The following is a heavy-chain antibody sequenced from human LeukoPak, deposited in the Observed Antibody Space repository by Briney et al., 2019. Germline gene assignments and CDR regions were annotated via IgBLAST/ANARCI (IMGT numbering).Heavy chain of an antibody. CDR1: GYTLTELS. Sequence: GASVKVSCKVSGYTLTELSMHWVRQAPGKGLEWMGWINTNTGNPTYAQDFTGRFVFSLDTSVSTAYLQISSLKAEDTAVYYCARDHSSSWYDLGYWGQGTLVTVSS. D-gene: IGHD6-13*01. CDR2: INTNTGNP. J-gene: IGHJ4*02. CDR3: ARDHSSSWYDLGY. V-gene: IGHV7-4-1*02.